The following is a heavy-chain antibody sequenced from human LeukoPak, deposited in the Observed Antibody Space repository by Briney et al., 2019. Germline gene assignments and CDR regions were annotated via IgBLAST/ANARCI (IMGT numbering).Heavy chain of an antibody. CDR1: GFTFSSHL. CDR2: ISSDGTYT. J-gene: IGHJ4*02. CDR3: ARLGPASSGWPESFDY. Sequence: GGSLRLSCAASGFTFSSHLMHWVRQAPGKGLVWVSRISSDGTYTNYADSVRGRFTISRDNAKNSLDLQMNSLRVEDTAVYYCARLGPASSGWPESFDYWGQGTLVTVSS. D-gene: IGHD6-19*01. V-gene: IGHV3-74*01.